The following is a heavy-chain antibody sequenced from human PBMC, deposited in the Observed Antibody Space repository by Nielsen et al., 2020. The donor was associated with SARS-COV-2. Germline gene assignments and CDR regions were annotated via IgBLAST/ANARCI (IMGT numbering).Heavy chain of an antibody. J-gene: IGHJ5*02. CDR2: IYSGGST. D-gene: IGHD5-18*01. CDR1: GFTVSSNY. Sequence: GESLKISCAASGFTVSSNYMSWVRQAPGEGLEWVSVIYSGGSTYYADSVKGRFTISRDNSKNTLYLQMNSLRAEDTAVYYCARDLGYSFGFSWGQGTLVTVSS. CDR3: ARDLGYSFGFS. V-gene: IGHV3-53*01.